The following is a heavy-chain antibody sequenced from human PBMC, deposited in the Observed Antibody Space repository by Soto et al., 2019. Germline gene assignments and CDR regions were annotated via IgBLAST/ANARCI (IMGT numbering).Heavy chain of an antibody. CDR1: GGSISSSSYY. Sequence: SETLSLTCTVSGGSISSSSYYWGWIRQPPGKGLEWIGSIYYSGSTYYNPSLKSRVTISVDTSKNQFSLKLSSVTAADTAVYYCARHVGRLAVAGTSWFDPWGQGTLVTVPQ. D-gene: IGHD6-19*01. J-gene: IGHJ5*02. CDR2: IYYSGST. V-gene: IGHV4-39*01. CDR3: ARHVGRLAVAGTSWFDP.